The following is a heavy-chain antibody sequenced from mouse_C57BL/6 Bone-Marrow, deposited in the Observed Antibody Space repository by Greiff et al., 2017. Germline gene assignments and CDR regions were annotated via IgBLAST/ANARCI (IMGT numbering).Heavy chain of an antibody. Sequence: DVQLQESGPELVKPGDSVKISCKASGYSFTGYFMNWVMQSHGKSLEWIGRINPYNGDTFYNQKFKGKATLTVDKSSSTAHMELRSLTSEDSAVYYCARDYYGSSFYFDYWGQGTTLTVSS. CDR1: GYSFTGYF. CDR3: ARDYYGSSFYFDY. CDR2: INPYNGDT. J-gene: IGHJ2*01. D-gene: IGHD1-1*01. V-gene: IGHV1-20*01.